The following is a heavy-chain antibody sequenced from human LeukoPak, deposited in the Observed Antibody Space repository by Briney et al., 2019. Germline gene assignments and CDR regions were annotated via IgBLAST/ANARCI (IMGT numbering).Heavy chain of an antibody. CDR2: ISYDGSNK. J-gene: IGHJ4*02. V-gene: IGHV3-30*18. CDR3: AKEGLGSSWYPNYFDY. CDR1: GFTLGAYA. Sequence: PGRPLRLSCAASGFTLGAYAMHWVRQAPGKGLEWVALISYDGSNKYYADFVKGRFTISRDSSKNTLYLQVNSLRAEDTAVYYCAKEGLGSSWYPNYFDYWGQGTLVTVSS. D-gene: IGHD6-13*01.